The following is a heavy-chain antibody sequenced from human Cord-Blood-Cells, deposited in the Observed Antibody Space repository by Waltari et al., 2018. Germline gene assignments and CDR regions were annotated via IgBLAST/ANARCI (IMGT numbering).Heavy chain of an antibody. CDR3: ARGDTGASWAFDI. J-gene: IGHJ3*02. D-gene: IGHD2-2*02. CDR1: GYTFTSYA. V-gene: IGHV1-3*01. Sequence: QVQLVQSGAEVQKPGASVTVSCKASGYTFTSYALHWVRQAPGQRLEWMGWINAGNGNTKYSQKFQGRVTITRDTSASTAYMELSSLRSEDTAVYYCARGDTGASWAFDIWGQGTMVTVSS. CDR2: INAGNGNT.